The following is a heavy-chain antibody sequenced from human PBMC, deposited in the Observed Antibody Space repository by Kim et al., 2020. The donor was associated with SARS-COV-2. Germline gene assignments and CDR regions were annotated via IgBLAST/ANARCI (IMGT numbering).Heavy chain of an antibody. CDR3: AKDYYDSSGYPYFDY. CDR2: ISGSGGST. Sequence: GGSLRLSCAASGFTFSSYAMSWVRQAPGKGLEWVSAISGSGGSTYYADSVKGRFTISRDNSKNTLYLQMNSLRAEDKAVYYCAKDYYDSSGYPYFDYWGQGTLVTVSS. D-gene: IGHD3-22*01. CDR1: GFTFSSYA. V-gene: IGHV3-23*01. J-gene: IGHJ4*02.